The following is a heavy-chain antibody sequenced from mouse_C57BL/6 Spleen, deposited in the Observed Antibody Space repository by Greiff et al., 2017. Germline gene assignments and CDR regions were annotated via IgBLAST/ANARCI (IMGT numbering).Heavy chain of an antibody. CDR1: GYSITSGYY. CDR2: ISYDGSN. J-gene: IGHJ4*01. D-gene: IGHD2-1*01. V-gene: IGHV3-6*01. Sequence: EVQRVESGPGLVKPSQSLSLTCSVTGYSITSGYYWNWIRQFPGNKLEWMGYISYDGSNNYNPSLKNRISITRDTSKNQFFLKLNSVTTEDTATYYCARDEGNYDAMDYWGQGTSVTVSS. CDR3: ARDEGNYDAMDY.